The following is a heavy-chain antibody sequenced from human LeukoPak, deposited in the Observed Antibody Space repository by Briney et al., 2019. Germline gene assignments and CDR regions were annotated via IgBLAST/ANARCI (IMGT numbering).Heavy chain of an antibody. V-gene: IGHV3-21*01. D-gene: IGHD5-24*01. CDR1: GFTFSSYS. Sequence: GGSLRLSCAASGFTFSSYSMNWVRQAPGKGLEWVSSISSSSSYIYYADSVKGRFTISRDNAKNSLYLQMNSLRAGDTAVYYCARAIGGYTFDYWGQGTLVTVSS. CDR3: ARAIGGYTFDY. J-gene: IGHJ4*02. CDR2: ISSSSSYI.